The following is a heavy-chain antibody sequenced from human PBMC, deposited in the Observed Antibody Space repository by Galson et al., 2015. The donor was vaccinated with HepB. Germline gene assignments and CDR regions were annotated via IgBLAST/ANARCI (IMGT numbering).Heavy chain of an antibody. CDR2: ISYAGSNK. CDR3: AKDSGTGTADY. D-gene: IGHD1-1*01. V-gene: IGHV3-30*18. J-gene: IGHJ4*02. CDR1: GFTFSSYG. Sequence: SLRLSCAASGFTFSSYGMHWVRQAPGRGLEWVVVISYAGSNKYYADSVKGRFTISRDNSKNTLYLQKNSLRAEDTAVYYCAKDSGTGTADYWGQGTLVTVSS.